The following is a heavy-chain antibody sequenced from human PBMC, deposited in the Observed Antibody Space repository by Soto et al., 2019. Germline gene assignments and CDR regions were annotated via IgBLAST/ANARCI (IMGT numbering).Heavy chain of an antibody. V-gene: IGHV3-64D*08. J-gene: IGHJ4*02. D-gene: IGHD3-10*01. CDR1: GFTFSSYA. CDR2: ISSNGGST. CDR3: VIITMVRGVIIPEGFDY. Sequence: GGSLRLSCSASGFTFSSYAMHWVRQAPGKGLEYVSAISSNGGSTYYADSVKGRFTISRDNSKNTLYLQMSSLRAEDTAVYYCVIITMVRGVIIPEGFDYWGQGTLVTVSS.